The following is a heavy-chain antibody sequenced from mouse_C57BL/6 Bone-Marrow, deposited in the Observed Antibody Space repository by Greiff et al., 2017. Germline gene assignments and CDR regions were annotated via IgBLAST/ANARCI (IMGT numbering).Heavy chain of an antibody. D-gene: IGHD6-1*01. V-gene: IGHV3-5*01. CDR3: ARDDSQEDYYAMDY. Sequence: EVKLVESGPGLVKPSQTVFLTCTVTGISITTGNYRWSWIRQFPGNKLEWIGYIYYSGTITYNPSLTSRTTITRDTPKNQFFLEMNSLTAEDTATYYCARDDSQEDYYAMDYWGQGTSVTVSS. CDR1: GISITTGNYR. CDR2: IYYSGTI. J-gene: IGHJ4*01.